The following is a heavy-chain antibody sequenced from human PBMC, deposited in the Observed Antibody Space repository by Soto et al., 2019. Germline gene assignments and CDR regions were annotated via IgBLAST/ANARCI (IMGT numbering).Heavy chain of an antibody. D-gene: IGHD2-15*01. CDR2: IRSKAYGGTT. Sequence: SLRLSCTASGFTFGDYAMSWFRQAPGKGLEWVGFIRSKAYGGTTEYAASVKGRFTISRDDSKSIAYLQMNSLKTEDTVVYYCTTGYCSGGSCYSAYYFDYWGQGTLVTVSS. CDR3: TTGYCSGGSCYSAYYFDY. CDR1: GFTFGDYA. J-gene: IGHJ4*02. V-gene: IGHV3-49*03.